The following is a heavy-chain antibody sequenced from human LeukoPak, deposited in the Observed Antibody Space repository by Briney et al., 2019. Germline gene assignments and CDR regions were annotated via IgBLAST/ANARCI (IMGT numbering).Heavy chain of an antibody. CDR2: ISSSSSTI. V-gene: IGHV3-48*04. CDR1: GFTFSTYS. CDR3: ARDRMDGSGWYFGY. D-gene: IGHD6-19*01. J-gene: IGHJ4*02. Sequence: PGGSLRLSCAASGFTFSTYSMNWVRQAPGKGLEWVSYISSSSSTIYYADSVKGRFTISRDNAKNSLYLQMNSLRAEDTAVYYCARDRMDGSGWYFGYWGQGTLVTVSS.